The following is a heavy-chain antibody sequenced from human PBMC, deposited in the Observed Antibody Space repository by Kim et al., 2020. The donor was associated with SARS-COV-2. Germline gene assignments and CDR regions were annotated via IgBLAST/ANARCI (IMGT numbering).Heavy chain of an antibody. D-gene: IGHD3-3*01. CDR1: GFTFSSYS. CDR2: ISSSSSYI. V-gene: IGHV3-21*01. CDR3: AREKEMYYDFWSGYPFGMDV. J-gene: IGHJ6*02. Sequence: GGSLRLSCAASGFTFSSYSMNWVRQAPGKGLEWVSSISSSSSYIYYADSVKGRFTISRDNAKNSLYLQMNSLRAEDTAVYYCAREKEMYYDFWSGYPFGMDVWGQGTTVTVSS.